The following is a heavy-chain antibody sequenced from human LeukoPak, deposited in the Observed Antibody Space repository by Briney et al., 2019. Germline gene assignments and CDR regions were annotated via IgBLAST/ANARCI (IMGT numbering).Heavy chain of an antibody. CDR2: IKQDVREK. CDR1: GFTSTTFW. V-gene: IGHV3-7*04. CDR3: ARHYYDSSGYYSAY. D-gene: IGHD3-22*01. Sequence: GRSLRLSCAASGFTSTTFWMSWVRQAAGNGLGWVANIKQDVREKYYVDSVKGRFTISRDNAKNSLYLRMNSLRAEDTAVYYFARHYYDSSGYYSAYWGQGTLVTVSS. J-gene: IGHJ4*02.